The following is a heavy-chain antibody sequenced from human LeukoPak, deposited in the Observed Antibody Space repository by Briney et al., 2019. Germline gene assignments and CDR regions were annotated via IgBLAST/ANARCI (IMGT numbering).Heavy chain of an antibody. CDR1: GFTFDDYW. D-gene: IGHD2-2*01. J-gene: IGHJ4*02. Sequence: GGSLRLSCGASGFTFDDYWMSWVRQAPGQWLEWVANINQDGSENYYLDSAKGRFTIARDNARNSLYLQVNSLRAEDTAVYYCARGGTSGYSSTRHFWGGNYYFDYWGQGSLVTVSS. V-gene: IGHV3-7*01. CDR3: ARGGTSGYSSTRHFWGGNYYFDY. CDR2: INQDGSEN.